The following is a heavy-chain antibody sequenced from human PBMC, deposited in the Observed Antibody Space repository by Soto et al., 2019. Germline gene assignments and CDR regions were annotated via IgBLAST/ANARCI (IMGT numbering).Heavy chain of an antibody. D-gene: IGHD6-13*01. CDR3: ARGVRPPGIAAAGEGGSYY. CDR1: GGTFSSYT. J-gene: IGHJ4*02. V-gene: IGHV1-69*02. Sequence: QVQLVQSGAEVKKPGSSVKVSCKASGGTFSSYTISWVRQAPGQGLEWMGRIIPILGIANYAQKFQGRVTITADKSTSTAYMELSSLRSEDTAVYYCARGVRPPGIAAAGEGGSYYWGQVTLVTVSA. CDR2: IIPILGIA.